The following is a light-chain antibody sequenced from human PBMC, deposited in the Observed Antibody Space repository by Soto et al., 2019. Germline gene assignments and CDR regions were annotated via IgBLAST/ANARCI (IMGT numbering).Light chain of an antibody. J-gene: IGKJ1*01. CDR3: HQFGDSPQT. Sequence: EIVLTQSPGTLSLSPGDRATLSCRASQSLSVSYIAWYQQRPGQAPMLLIYGTSTSAAGIPDRFSGSGSGTDFTLANSRLEPEDFAVYYCHQFGDSPQTFGQGTTVEI. CDR1: QSLSVSY. CDR2: GTS. V-gene: IGKV3-20*01.